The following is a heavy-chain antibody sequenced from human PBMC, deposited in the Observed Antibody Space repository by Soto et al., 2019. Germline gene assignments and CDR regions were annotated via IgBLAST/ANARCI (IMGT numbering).Heavy chain of an antibody. D-gene: IGHD2-21*01. CDR2: IYHTGST. Sequence: QVQLQESGPGLVKPSETLSLTCAVSGVSISGGVNWWSWVRQPPGRGLEWIGEIYHTGSTNYNSSLTSRVTISLDKSKNHFSLMLNSVTAADTAVYFCADAPSDFWGQGILVTVSS. CDR3: ADAPSDF. J-gene: IGHJ4*02. V-gene: IGHV4-4*02. CDR1: GVSISGGVNW.